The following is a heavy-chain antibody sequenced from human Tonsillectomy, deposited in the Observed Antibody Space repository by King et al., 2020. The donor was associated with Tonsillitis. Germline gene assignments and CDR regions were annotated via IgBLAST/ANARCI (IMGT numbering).Heavy chain of an antibody. CDR1: GFTFNIHG. J-gene: IGHJ4*02. CDR2: IRYDGSKE. D-gene: IGHD3-22*01. Sequence: VQLVESGGGVVQPGGSLRLSCAASGFTFNIHGMHWVRQAPGKGLEWVAFIRYDGSKEYYADSVKGRFSISRDNSKNTLYLQMNSMRAEDTAVVYCAREYYVSSGYYFFFDYWGQGPLVTVSS. CDR3: AREYYVSSGYYFFFDY. V-gene: IGHV3-30*02.